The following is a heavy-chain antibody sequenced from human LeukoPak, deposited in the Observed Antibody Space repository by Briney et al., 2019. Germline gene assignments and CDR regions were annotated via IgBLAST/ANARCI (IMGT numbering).Heavy chain of an antibody. V-gene: IGHV4-4*07. J-gene: IGHJ3*02. Sequence: SETLSLTCTVSGGSISSYYWSWIRQPAGKGPEWIGRIYTSGSTNYNPSLKSRVTMSVDTSKNQFSLKLSSVTAADTAVYYCAREQQLVRVVGATSAFDIWGQGTMVTVSS. CDR1: GGSISSYY. D-gene: IGHD1-26*01. CDR3: AREQQLVRVVGATSAFDI. CDR2: IYTSGST.